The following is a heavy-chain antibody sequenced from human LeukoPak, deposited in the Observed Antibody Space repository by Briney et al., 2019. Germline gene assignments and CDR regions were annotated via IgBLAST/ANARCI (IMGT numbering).Heavy chain of an antibody. Sequence: PGGSLRLSCAASGFTFRNAWMSWVRQAPGKGLEWVANIKQDGSEKYYVDSVKGRFTISRDNAKNSVSLQMNSLRAEDTAVYYCARDKYGAYFDYWGQGTLVTVSS. CDR3: ARDKYGAYFDY. V-gene: IGHV3-7*04. CDR1: GFTFRNAW. D-gene: IGHD4-17*01. J-gene: IGHJ4*02. CDR2: IKQDGSEK.